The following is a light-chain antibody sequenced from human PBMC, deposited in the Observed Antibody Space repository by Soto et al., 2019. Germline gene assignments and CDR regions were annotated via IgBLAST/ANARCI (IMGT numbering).Light chain of an antibody. J-gene: IGLJ1*01. CDR3: NSYTTSNTFV. CDR2: EVI. CDR1: SSDIGAHNF. V-gene: IGLV2-14*03. Sequence: QSIITHSASVSGSPGQAITVSCSGTSSDIGAHNFVSWYQQHPGKAPKLIIYEVINRPSGVSDRFSGSKSGNTASLTISGLQSEDEADYYCNSYTTSNTFVFGSGTKVTVL.